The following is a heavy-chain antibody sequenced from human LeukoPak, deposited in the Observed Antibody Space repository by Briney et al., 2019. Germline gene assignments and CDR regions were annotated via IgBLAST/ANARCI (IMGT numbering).Heavy chain of an antibody. Sequence: SETLSLTCTVSGGSISSYYWSWIRQPPGKGLEWIGYIYYGGSTNYNPSLKSRVTISVDTSKNQFSLKLNSVTAADTAVYYCARSSEGRYYYDSSGYSYYYYYMDVWGKGTTVTISS. CDR1: GGSISSYY. CDR2: IYYGGST. D-gene: IGHD3-22*01. V-gene: IGHV4-59*01. CDR3: ARSSEGRYYYDSSGYSYYYYYMDV. J-gene: IGHJ6*03.